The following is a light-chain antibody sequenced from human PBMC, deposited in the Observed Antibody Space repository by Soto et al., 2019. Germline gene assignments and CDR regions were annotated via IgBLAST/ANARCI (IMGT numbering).Light chain of an antibody. CDR3: QQSFTTPVT. V-gene: IGKV1-9*01. CDR1: HDISTF. J-gene: IGKJ1*01. CDR2: EAS. Sequence: DIQLTQSPSLLSASIGDRVTITCRASHDISTFLAWYQQKPGKAPKLLIYEASTLQSGVPSRFSGSGSGTEFTLTISSLQPEDFATYYCQQSFTTPVTFGQGTKVDIK.